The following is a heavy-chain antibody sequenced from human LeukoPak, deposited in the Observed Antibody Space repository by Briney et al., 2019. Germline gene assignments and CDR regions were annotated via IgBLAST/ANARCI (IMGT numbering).Heavy chain of an antibody. CDR1: GFTFDDYG. V-gene: IGHV3-9*01. CDR3: AKGRYSSGWDFDY. D-gene: IGHD6-19*01. Sequence: PGGSLRLSCAASGFTFDDYGMHWVRQALGKGLEWVSSISWNSGTIGYADSVKGRFTISRDNAKNSLCLQMNSLRAEDTALYYCAKGRYSSGWDFDYWGQGTLVTVSS. J-gene: IGHJ4*02. CDR2: ISWNSGTI.